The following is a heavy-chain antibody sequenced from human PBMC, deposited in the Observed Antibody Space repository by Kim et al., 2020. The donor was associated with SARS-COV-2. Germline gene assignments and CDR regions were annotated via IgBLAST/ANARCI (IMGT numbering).Heavy chain of an antibody. CDR1: GGSISSGGYY. D-gene: IGHD6-13*01. Sequence: SETLSLTCTVSGGSISSGGYYWSWIRQHPGKGLEWIGYIYYSGSTYYNPALKSRVTISVDTSKNQFSLKLSSVTAADTAVYYCGRVTGYSSSWYGCDPWGRGALVTVSS. J-gene: IGHJ5*02. V-gene: IGHV4-31*03. CDR3: GRVTGYSSSWYGCDP. CDR2: IYYSGST.